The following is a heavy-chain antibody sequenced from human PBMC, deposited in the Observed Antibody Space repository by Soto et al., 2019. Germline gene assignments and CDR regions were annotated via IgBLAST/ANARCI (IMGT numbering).Heavy chain of an antibody. CDR2: ISGSGGST. V-gene: IGHV3-23*01. J-gene: IGHJ4*02. Sequence: GSLRLSCAASGFTFSSYSMNWVRQAPGKGLEWVSAISGSGGSTYYADSVKGRFTISRDNSKNTLYLQMNSLRAEDTAVYYCAKGLVVVVAATTPFDYWGQGTL. CDR1: GFTFSSYS. CDR3: AKGLVVVVAATTPFDY. D-gene: IGHD2-15*01.